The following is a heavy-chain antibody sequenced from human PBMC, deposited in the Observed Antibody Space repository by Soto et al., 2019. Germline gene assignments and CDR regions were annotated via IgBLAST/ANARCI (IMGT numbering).Heavy chain of an antibody. Sequence: EVQLVESGGGLVQPGGSLRLSCAASGFTFSSYEINWVRQAPGKGLEWVSYISSNGRTIDYADSVKGRFTISRDNAKKSLYLQLNSLRAEDTAVYYCSRVGVVGARSLDFWGQGTLVTVSS. CDR2: ISSNGRTI. D-gene: IGHD1-26*01. CDR3: SRVGVVGARSLDF. V-gene: IGHV3-48*03. CDR1: GFTFSSYE. J-gene: IGHJ4*02.